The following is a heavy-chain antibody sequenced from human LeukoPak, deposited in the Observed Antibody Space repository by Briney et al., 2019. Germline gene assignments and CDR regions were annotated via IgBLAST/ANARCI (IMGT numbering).Heavy chain of an antibody. CDR3: ARDTFQPGLIDS. CDR2: INTDSSDI. CDR1: GFTFSRYA. Sequence: GGSLRLSCAASGFTFSRYAMIWVRQAPGKGLEGVSYINTDSSDIHYADSVKGRFTITRDNARNTLYLQLSSLRAEDSGVYYCARDTFQPGLIDSWGQGTLVTVSS. J-gene: IGHJ4*02. V-gene: IGHV3-21*05. D-gene: IGHD2-2*01.